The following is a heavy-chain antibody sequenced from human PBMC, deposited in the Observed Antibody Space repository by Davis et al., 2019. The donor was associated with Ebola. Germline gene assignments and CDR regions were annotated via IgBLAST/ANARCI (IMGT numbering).Heavy chain of an antibody. Sequence: SETLSLTCTVSGGSISSYYWSWIRQPPGKGLEWIGYIYYSGSTNYNPSLKSRVTIPVDTSKNQFSLKLRSVTAADTAVYYCARMGYYYGSGTPFDPWGQGTLVTVSS. D-gene: IGHD3-10*01. CDR3: ARMGYYYGSGTPFDP. V-gene: IGHV4-59*01. J-gene: IGHJ5*02. CDR1: GGSISSYY. CDR2: IYYSGST.